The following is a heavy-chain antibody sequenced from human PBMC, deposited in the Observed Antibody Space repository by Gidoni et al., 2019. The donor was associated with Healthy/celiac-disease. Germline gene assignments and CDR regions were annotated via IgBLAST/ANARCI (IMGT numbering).Heavy chain of an antibody. CDR2: IYPGDSDT. V-gene: IGHV5-51*03. Sequence: EVQLVQSGAEVKQPGESLKISCKGSGYSFTSYWIGWVRQMPGKGLEWMGLIYPGDSDTRYSPSFQGQVTISADKSISTAYLQWSSLKASDTAMYYCARPPSKTGPEDAFDIWGQGTMVTVSS. J-gene: IGHJ3*02. CDR3: ARPPSKTGPEDAFDI. CDR1: GYSFTSYW.